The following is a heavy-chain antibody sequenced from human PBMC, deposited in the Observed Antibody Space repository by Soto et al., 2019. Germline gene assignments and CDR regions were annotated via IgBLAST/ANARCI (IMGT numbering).Heavy chain of an antibody. CDR2: MNPSSGNT. D-gene: IGHD3-3*01. CDR3: ARLPFGYDAFDI. Sequence: QVQLVQSGAEVKKPGASVKVSCKASGYTFTSYDINWVRQATGQGLEWMGWMNPSSGNTGYAQKFQGRINMTRNTSISTAYMELSSVRSEDTAVYYCARLPFGYDAFDIWGQGTMVTVSS. J-gene: IGHJ3*02. V-gene: IGHV1-8*01. CDR1: GYTFTSYD.